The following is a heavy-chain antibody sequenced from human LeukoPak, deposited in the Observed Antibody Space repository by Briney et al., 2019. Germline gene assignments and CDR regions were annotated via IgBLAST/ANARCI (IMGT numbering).Heavy chain of an antibody. D-gene: IGHD1-26*01. J-gene: IGHJ4*02. CDR2: ISFDGSNQ. V-gene: IGHV3-30*18. Sequence: AGGSLRLSCGASGFAFSSYGMHWVRQAPGKGLEWVALISFDGSNQYYADSVKGRFTISRDNSKNTLYLQMNSLRAEDTAVYYCAKPPEVGATVGYFDYWGQGTLVTVSS. CDR3: AKPPEVGATVGYFDY. CDR1: GFAFSSYG.